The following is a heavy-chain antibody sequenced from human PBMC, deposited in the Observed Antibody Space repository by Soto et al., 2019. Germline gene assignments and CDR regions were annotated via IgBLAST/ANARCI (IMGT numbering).Heavy chain of an antibody. D-gene: IGHD2-8*01. CDR2: IIPIFGTA. J-gene: IGHJ4*02. V-gene: IGHV1-69*06. CDR3: ARIETNRYCTNGVCYFDY. Sequence: SVKVSCKASGGTFSSYAISWVRQAPGQGLEWMGGIIPIFGTANYAQKFQGRVTITADRSTSTAYMELSSLRSEDTAVYYCARIETNRYCTNGVCYFDYWGQGTLVTVSS. CDR1: GGTFSSYA.